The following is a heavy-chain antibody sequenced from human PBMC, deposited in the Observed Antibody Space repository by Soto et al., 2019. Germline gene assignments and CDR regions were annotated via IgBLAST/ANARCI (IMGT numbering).Heavy chain of an antibody. V-gene: IGHV2-5*02. CDR3: ARTSVNWGSRGLVDY. J-gene: IGHJ4*02. CDR2: LYWDDDK. D-gene: IGHD7-27*01. Sequence: QITLKESGPTLVKPTQTLTLTCTFSGFALSTSGVGVGWIRQPPGKALEWLAFLYWDDDKRYSPSLKSRLTITKHTSKNPVLLTMTNMDPVDTATYYCARTSVNWGSRGLVDYWGQGTLVTVAS. CDR1: GFALSTSGVG.